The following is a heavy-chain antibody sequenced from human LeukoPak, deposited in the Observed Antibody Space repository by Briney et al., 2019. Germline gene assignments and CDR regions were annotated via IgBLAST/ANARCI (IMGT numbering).Heavy chain of an antibody. CDR2: IWSDGNNK. CDR1: GFSFTTEG. Sequence: SRGSLTLSWAAVGFSFTTEGQDCVRQAPGKGLEWVAVIWSDGNNKYYAESVKGRFTISRDNSKNTLSLQMDSLRVEDTAVYHCGIEKRAGTRGSMGMSDMWGQGTKVTVSS. J-gene: IGHJ3*02. D-gene: IGHD1-7*01. CDR3: GIEKRAGTRGSMGMSDM. V-gene: IGHV3-33*07.